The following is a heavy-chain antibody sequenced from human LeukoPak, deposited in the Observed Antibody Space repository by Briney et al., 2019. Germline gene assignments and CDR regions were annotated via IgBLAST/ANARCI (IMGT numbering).Heavy chain of an antibody. J-gene: IGHJ4*02. CDR1: GGSISSSSHY. Sequence: SETLSLTCTVSGGSISSSSHYWAWIRQPPGKGLEWIGYIYYSGSTNYNPSLKSRVTISVDTSKNQFSLKLSSVTAADTAVYYCARVSEQQLVVDYWGQGTLVTVSS. V-gene: IGHV4-61*01. CDR3: ARVSEQQLVVDY. D-gene: IGHD6-13*01. CDR2: IYYSGST.